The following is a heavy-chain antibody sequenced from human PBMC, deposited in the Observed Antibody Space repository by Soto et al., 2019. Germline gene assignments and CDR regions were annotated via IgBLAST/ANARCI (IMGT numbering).Heavy chain of an antibody. V-gene: IGHV4-39*01. D-gene: IGHD1-26*01. Sequence: QLQLQESGPGLVKPSETLSLTCTVSGGSISSSSYYWGWIRQPPGKGLEWIGSIYYSGSTYYNPSVKSRVTISVDTSKNQFSLKLSSVTAADTAVYYCARHWELVAGDLFDYWGQGTLVTVSS. CDR1: GGSISSSSYY. J-gene: IGHJ4*02. CDR2: IYYSGST. CDR3: ARHWELVAGDLFDY.